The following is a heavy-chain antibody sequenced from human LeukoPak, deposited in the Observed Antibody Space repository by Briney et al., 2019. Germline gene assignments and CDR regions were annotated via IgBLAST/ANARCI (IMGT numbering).Heavy chain of an antibody. J-gene: IGHJ3*02. CDR2: IYSNGNT. D-gene: IGHD1-26*01. CDR1: GGSFSNSY. CDR3: ARGLVGLTPHAGVFQI. Sequence: SETLSLTCIVSGGSFSNSYWSWIRQPPGKGLEWIAYIYSNGNTNSNPSLKSRVTIAVDTSQSQFSLKLSSVTAADTAVYYCARGLVGLTPHAGVFQIWGQGTKVTVSS. V-gene: IGHV4-59*01.